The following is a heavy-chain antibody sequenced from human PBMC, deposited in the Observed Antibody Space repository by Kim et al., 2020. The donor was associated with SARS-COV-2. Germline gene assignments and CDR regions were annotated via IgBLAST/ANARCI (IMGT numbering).Heavy chain of an antibody. V-gene: IGHV4-4*02. D-gene: IGHD3-22*01. Sequence: SETLSLTCAVSGGSISSSNWWSWVRQPPGKGLEWIGEIYHSGSTNYNPSLKSRVTISVDKSKNQFSLKLSSVTAADTAVYYCARVDYYDSSGYYYGYNWFDPWGQGTLVTVSS. CDR1: GGSISSSNW. CDR3: ARVDYYDSSGYYYGYNWFDP. J-gene: IGHJ5*02. CDR2: IYHSGST.